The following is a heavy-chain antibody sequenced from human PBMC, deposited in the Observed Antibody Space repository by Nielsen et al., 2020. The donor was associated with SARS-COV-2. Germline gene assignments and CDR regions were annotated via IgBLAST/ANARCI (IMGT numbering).Heavy chain of an antibody. V-gene: IGHV3-11*05. D-gene: IGHD2-2*01. J-gene: IGHJ4*02. CDR2: ISSSSSYT. CDR1: GFTFSDYY. Sequence: GGSLRLSCAASGFTFSDYYMSWIRQAPGKGLEWVSYISSSSSYTNYADSVKGRYTISRDNAKNSLYLQMNSLRAEDTAVYYCARDHRTPDYWGQGTLVTVSS. CDR3: ARDHRTPDY.